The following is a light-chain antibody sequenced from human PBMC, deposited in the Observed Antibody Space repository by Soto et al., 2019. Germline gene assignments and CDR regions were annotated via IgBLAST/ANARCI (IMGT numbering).Light chain of an antibody. Sequence: EIVMTQSPATLSVSPGERATLSCRASQSVFSSLAWYQQKPGQAPRLLIYGAATRATGIPARFSGSGSGTDFTLTISRLEPEDFAVYYCQQYGSSPRTFGQGTRLEIK. J-gene: IGKJ5*01. V-gene: IGKV3-20*01. CDR2: GAA. CDR3: QQYGSSPRT. CDR1: QSVFSS.